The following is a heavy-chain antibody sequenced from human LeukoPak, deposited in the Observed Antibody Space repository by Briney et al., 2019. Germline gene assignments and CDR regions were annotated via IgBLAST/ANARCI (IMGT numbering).Heavy chain of an antibody. D-gene: IGHD3-22*01. CDR3: ARVREYYYDSSGYPFDY. J-gene: IGHJ4*02. CDR2: IYYSGST. CDR1: GGSISSYY. V-gene: IGHV4-59*01. Sequence: SETLSLTCTVSGGSISSYYWSWIRQPPGKGLEWIGYIYYSGSTNYNPSLKSRVTISVDTSKNQFSLKLSSVTAADTAVYYCARVREYYYDSSGYPFDYWGQGTLVTVSS.